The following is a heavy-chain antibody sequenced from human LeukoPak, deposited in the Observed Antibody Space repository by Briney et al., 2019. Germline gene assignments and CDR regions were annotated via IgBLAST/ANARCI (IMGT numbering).Heavy chain of an antibody. D-gene: IGHD6-13*01. J-gene: IGHJ6*03. CDR3: ARGYSSSWYYYYYMDV. CDR1: GFTFSSYG. V-gene: IGHV3-30*02. CDR2: IRYDGSNK. Sequence: GGSLRLSCAASGFTFSSYGMHWVRPAPGKGLEWVAFIRYDGSNKYYADSVKGRFTISRDNSKNTLYLQMNSLRAEDTAVYYCARGYSSSWYYYYYMDVWGKGTTVTVSS.